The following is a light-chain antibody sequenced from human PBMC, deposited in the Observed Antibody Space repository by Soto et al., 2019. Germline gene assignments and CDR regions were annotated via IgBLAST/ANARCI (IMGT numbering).Light chain of an antibody. Sequence: IVLTQSPATLSLSPVKRASLSCMASQNISNYLIWYQQKPGQAPRLLIYDASNRATGIPARFSGRGSGTDFTLTISSLEPEDFGVYYCQQRSSWPLTFGGGTKVDIK. J-gene: IGKJ4*01. V-gene: IGKV3-11*01. CDR1: QNISNY. CDR2: DAS. CDR3: QQRSSWPLT.